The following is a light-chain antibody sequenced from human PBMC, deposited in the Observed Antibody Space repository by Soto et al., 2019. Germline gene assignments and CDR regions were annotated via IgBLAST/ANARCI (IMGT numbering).Light chain of an antibody. V-gene: IGLV2-14*01. J-gene: IGLJ1*01. CDR3: SSYTSSSTSV. CDR1: SSDVGGYNY. CDR2: EVS. Sequence: QSALTQPASVSGSPGQSITISCTGTSSDVGGYNYVSWYQQHPGKAPKLMIYEVSNRPSGVSNRFSGSNSGNKASLTISGLQAEDAADYSCSSYTSSSTSVFGTGTKLTVL.